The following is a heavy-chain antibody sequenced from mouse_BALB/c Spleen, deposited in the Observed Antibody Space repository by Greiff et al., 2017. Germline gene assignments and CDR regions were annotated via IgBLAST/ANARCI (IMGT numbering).Heavy chain of an antibody. CDR2: ILPGSGST. J-gene: IGHJ4*01. CDR3: ARGAYYGNFYAMDY. V-gene: IGHV1-9*01. Sequence: VQLQESGAELMKPGASVKISCKATGYTFSSYWIEWVKQRPGHGLEWIGEILPGSGSTNYNEKFKGKATFTADTSSNTAYMQLSSLTSEDSAVYYCARGAYYGNFYAMDYWGQGTSVTVSS. D-gene: IGHD2-10*01. CDR1: GYTFSSYW.